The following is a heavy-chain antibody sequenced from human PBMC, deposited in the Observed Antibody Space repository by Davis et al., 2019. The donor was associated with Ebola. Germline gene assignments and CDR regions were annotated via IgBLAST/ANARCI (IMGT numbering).Heavy chain of an antibody. J-gene: IGHJ6*02. CDR2: INPSGGST. V-gene: IGHV1-46*03. CDR1: GYTFTGYY. CDR3: ARELIAIMAAAGTGAGDYYYYGMDV. Sequence: ASVKVSCKASGYTFTGYYMHWVRQAPGQGLEWMGIINPSGGSTSYAQKFQGRVTMTRDTSTSTVYMELSSLRSEDTAVYYCARELIAIMAAAGTGAGDYYYYGMDVWGQGTTVTVSS. D-gene: IGHD6-13*01.